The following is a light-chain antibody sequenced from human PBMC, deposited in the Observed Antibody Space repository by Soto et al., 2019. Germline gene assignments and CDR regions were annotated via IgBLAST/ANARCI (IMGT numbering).Light chain of an antibody. CDR3: QQYESSRT. Sequence: EIVLTQSPGTLSLSPGERATLSCRASQTVSSIFLAWYQQNPGQAPRLLIYGASTRATGIPDRFSGSGSGTDFTLTIRRLEPEDFAMYYCQQYESSRTFGEGTKVEMK. J-gene: IGKJ4*02. CDR1: QTVSSIF. V-gene: IGKV3-20*01. CDR2: GAS.